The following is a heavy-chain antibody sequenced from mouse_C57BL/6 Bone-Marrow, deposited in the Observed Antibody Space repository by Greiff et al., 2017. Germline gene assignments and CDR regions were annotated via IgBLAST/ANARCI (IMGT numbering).Heavy chain of an antibody. J-gene: IGHJ1*03. CDR3: ASHYYGRRRWYFDV. CDR1: GYTFTSYW. CDR2: INTSNGGT. D-gene: IGHD1-1*01. V-gene: IGHV1-53*01. Sequence: QVQLQQPGTELVKPGASVKLSCKASGYTFTSYWMHWVKQRPGQGLEWIGNINTSNGGTNYNEKFKSKATLTVDKSSSTADMQLSSLTSEDSAVYYCASHYYGRRRWYFDVWGTGTTVTVSS.